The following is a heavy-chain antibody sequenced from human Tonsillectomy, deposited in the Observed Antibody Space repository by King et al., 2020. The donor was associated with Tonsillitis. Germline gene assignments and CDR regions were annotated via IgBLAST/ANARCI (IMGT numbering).Heavy chain of an antibody. V-gene: IGHV3-9*01. D-gene: IGHD3-3*01. CDR3: AKDQPRLRFLRVMDV. Sequence: EVQLVESGGGLVQPGRSLRLSCAASGFTFHDYGMHWVRQAPGKGLEGVSGISWNSGSLGYADSVKGRFTISRDNAKNSLYLQMSSLRAEDTALYYCAKDQPRLRFLRVMDVWGKGTTVTVSS. J-gene: IGHJ6*03. CDR2: ISWNSGSL. CDR1: GFTFHDYG.